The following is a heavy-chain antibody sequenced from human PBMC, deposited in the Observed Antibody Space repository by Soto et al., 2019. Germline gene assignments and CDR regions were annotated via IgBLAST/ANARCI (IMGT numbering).Heavy chain of an antibody. CDR3: ARGVAYYYDSSGYSYGAYGMDV. Sequence: SETLSLTCTVSGGSVSSGSYYWSWIRQPPGKGLEWIGYIYYSGSTNYNPSLKSRVTISVDTTKNQFSLKLSSVTAADTGVYYCARGVAYYYDSSGYSYGAYGMDVWGQGTTVTVSS. CDR1: GGSVSSGSYY. V-gene: IGHV4-61*01. D-gene: IGHD3-22*01. J-gene: IGHJ6*02. CDR2: IYYSGST.